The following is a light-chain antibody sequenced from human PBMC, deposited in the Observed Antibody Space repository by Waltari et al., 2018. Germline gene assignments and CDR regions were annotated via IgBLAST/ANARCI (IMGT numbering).Light chain of an antibody. V-gene: IGLV2-14*01. CDR2: EVS. Sequence: QSALTQPASMSGSPGQSITISCTGTSSDVGGFNYVSWYQQHPGKAPKLMIYEVSNRPSGVSSRFSGSKSGNTASLTISGLQAEDESDYYCSSFTSSSVYVFGTGTKVTVL. CDR3: SSFTSSSVYV. J-gene: IGLJ1*01. CDR1: SSDVGGFNY.